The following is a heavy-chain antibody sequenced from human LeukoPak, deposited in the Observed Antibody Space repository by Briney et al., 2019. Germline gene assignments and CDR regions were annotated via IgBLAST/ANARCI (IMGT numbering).Heavy chain of an antibody. CDR3: ATGLAGGTYCSN. D-gene: IGHD1-26*01. Sequence: EASVKVSRKASGYTFTGYYMHWVRQAPGQGLEWMGWINPNSGGTNYAQKFQGWVTMTRDTSISTAYMELSRLRSDDTAVYYCATGLAGGTYCSNWGQGTLVTVSS. J-gene: IGHJ4*02. V-gene: IGHV1-2*04. CDR2: INPNSGGT. CDR1: GYTFTGYY.